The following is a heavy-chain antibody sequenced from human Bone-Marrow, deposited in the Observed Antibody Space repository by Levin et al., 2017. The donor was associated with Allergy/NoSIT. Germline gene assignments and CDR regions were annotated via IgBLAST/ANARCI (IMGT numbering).Heavy chain of an antibody. D-gene: IGHD4-11*01. CDR1: GGSISSYY. V-gene: IGHV4-59*01. J-gene: IGHJ6*02. CDR2: IYYSGST. CDR3: ARDNPPPTSYSNPYYYYYGMDV. Sequence: PSETLSLTCTVSGGSISSYYWSWIRQPPGKGLEWIGYIYYSGSTNYNPSLKSRVTISVDTSKNQFSLKLSSVTAADTAVYYCARDNPPPTSYSNPYYYYYGMDVWGQGTTVTVSS.